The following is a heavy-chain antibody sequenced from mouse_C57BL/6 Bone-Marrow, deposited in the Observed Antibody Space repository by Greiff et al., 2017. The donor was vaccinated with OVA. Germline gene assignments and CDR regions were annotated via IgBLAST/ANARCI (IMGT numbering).Heavy chain of an antibody. D-gene: IGHD2-4*01. Sequence: VQLKQSGPVLVKPGASVKMSCKASGYTFTDYYMNWVKQSHGKSLEWIGVINPYNGGTSYNQKFKGKATLTVDKSSSTAYMELNSLTSEDSAVYYCARRYYDDYWGQGTTLTVSS. CDR1: GYTFTDYY. J-gene: IGHJ2*01. CDR2: INPYNGGT. CDR3: ARRYYDDY. V-gene: IGHV1-19*01.